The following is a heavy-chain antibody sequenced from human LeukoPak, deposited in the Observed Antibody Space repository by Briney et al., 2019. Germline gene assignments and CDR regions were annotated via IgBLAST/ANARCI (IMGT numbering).Heavy chain of an antibody. D-gene: IGHD5-24*01. Sequence: SETLSLTCTVSGGSISSSSYYWGWIRQPPGKGLEWIGSIYYSGSTYYNPSLKSRVTISVDTSKNQFSLKLSSVTAADTAVYYCARHGRGEMATIRGDAFDIWGQGTMVTVSS. CDR1: GGSISSSSYY. CDR2: IYYSGST. V-gene: IGHV4-39*01. J-gene: IGHJ3*02. CDR3: ARHGRGEMATIRGDAFDI.